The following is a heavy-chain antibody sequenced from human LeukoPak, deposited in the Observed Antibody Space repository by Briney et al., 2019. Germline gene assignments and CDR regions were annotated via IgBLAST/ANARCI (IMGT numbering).Heavy chain of an antibody. Sequence: ASVKVSCKASGYTFTSYGISWVRQAPGQGLEWMGWISAYNGNTNYAQKLQGRVTMTTDTPTSTAYMELRSLRSDDTAVYYCARVEYSSGRPTNEDAFDIWGQGTMVTVSS. J-gene: IGHJ3*02. D-gene: IGHD6-19*01. CDR1: GYTFTSYG. CDR2: ISAYNGNT. V-gene: IGHV1-18*01. CDR3: ARVEYSSGRPTNEDAFDI.